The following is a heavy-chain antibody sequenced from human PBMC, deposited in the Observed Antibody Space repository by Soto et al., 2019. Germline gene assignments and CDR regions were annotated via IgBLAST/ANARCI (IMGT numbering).Heavy chain of an antibody. CDR3: ARVSGSYYYGMDV. CDR1: GGSISSSYW. V-gene: IGHV4-4*02. Sequence: QVQLQESGPGLVKPSGTLSLTCAVSGGSISSSYWWSWVRQPPGKGLEWIGEIYHSGSTNYNTSLKSRVTISVDKSKTQFSLQVPFVTAADTAVYYCARVSGSYYYGMDVWGQGTTVTVSS. CDR2: IYHSGST. J-gene: IGHJ6*02.